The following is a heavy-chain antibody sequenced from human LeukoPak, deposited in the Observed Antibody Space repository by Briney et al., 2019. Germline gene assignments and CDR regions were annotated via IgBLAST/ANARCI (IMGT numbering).Heavy chain of an antibody. CDR1: GYTFTSYV. CDR3: ARGITMVRGVGDDTYYYYSMDV. CDR2: MNPNRGNT. D-gene: IGHD3-10*01. J-gene: IGHJ6*02. V-gene: IGHV1-8*01. Sequence: ASVNVSCKASGYTFTSYVINWVRQASGQGLEWMGWMNPNRGNTGYARKFQGRVTMTRNTSISTAYMELSSLRSEDTAVYYCARGITMVRGVGDDTYYYYSMDVWGQGTTVTVSS.